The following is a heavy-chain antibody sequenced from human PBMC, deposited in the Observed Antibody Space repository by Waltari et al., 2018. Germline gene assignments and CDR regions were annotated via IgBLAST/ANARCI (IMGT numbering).Heavy chain of an antibody. D-gene: IGHD3-10*01. CDR2: IIPIFCTA. CDR1: GGTFSSYA. J-gene: IGHJ6*03. Sequence: QVQLVQSGAEVKKPGSSVKVSCKASGGTFSSYAIRWVRQAPGQGLEWIGGIIPIFCTANYAQKFQGRGTMTRNTSISTAYMELSSLRSEDTAVYYCARGVRGFRYYYYYMDVWGKGTTVTVSS. CDR3: ARGVRGFRYYYYYMDV. V-gene: IGHV1-69*05.